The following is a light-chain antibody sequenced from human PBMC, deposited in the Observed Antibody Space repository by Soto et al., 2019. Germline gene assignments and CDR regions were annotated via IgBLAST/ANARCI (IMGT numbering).Light chain of an antibody. CDR2: AAS. CDR3: QQSYITPYT. CDR1: QSITTY. J-gene: IGKJ2*01. Sequence: DIQMTQSPSSLSASVGDRVTITCRASQSITTYLNWYQHKPGKAPKLLIYAASSLQGGVSSRFSGSGSGTDFTLTISSLQPEDYATYYCQQSYITPYTFGQGTKLEIK. V-gene: IGKV1-39*01.